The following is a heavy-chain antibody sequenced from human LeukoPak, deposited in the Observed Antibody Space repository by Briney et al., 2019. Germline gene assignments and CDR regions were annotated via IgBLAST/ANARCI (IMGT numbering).Heavy chain of an antibody. Sequence: SETLSLTCAVYGGSFSGYYWSWIRQPPGKGLEWIGEINHSGSTNYNPSLKSRVTISVDTSKNQFSLRLSSVTVADTAVYYYASLLAVSADFDIWGQGTMVTVSS. D-gene: IGHD3-3*02. CDR2: INHSGST. V-gene: IGHV4-34*01. CDR3: ASLLAVSADFDI. CDR1: GGSFSGYY. J-gene: IGHJ3*02.